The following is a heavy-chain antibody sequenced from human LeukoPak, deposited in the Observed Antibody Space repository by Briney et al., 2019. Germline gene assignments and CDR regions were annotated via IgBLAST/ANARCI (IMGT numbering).Heavy chain of an antibody. CDR1: GFTFSSYG. D-gene: IGHD3-22*01. Sequence: PGGSLRLSCAASGFTFSSYGMNWVRQAPGKGLEWVTFIRYDGSDKYYAESVKGRITISRDNSKNTLYLQMNSLRAEDTAVYHCAKDSESYDSSGSTIDNWGQGTLVTVSS. CDR2: IRYDGSDK. J-gene: IGHJ4*02. CDR3: AKDSESYDSSGSTIDN. V-gene: IGHV3-30*02.